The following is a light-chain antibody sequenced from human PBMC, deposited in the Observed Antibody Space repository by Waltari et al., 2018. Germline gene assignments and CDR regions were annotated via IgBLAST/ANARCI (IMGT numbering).Light chain of an antibody. V-gene: IGLV2-14*01. Sequence: QSALTQPASVSGSPGQSITISCTGTSSDVGFYNYVSWYQQHPGKAPKRMIYDVSERPSGVSNRFSGSKSGNTASLTISGLQAEDEADYYCNSYAGSSSWVFGRGTKLTVL. CDR2: DVS. CDR3: NSYAGSSSWV. CDR1: SSDVGFYNY. J-gene: IGLJ3*02.